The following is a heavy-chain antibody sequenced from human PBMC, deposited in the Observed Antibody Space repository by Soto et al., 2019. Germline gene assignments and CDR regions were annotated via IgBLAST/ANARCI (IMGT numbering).Heavy chain of an antibody. J-gene: IGHJ6*02. CDR1: GGTFSSYA. D-gene: IGHD3-10*01. CDR2: IIPIFGTA. Sequence: QVQLVQSGAEVKKPGSSVKVSCKASGGTFSSYAINWVRQAPGQGLEWVGGIIPIFGTADYAQKFQGRVTITADESTSTAYMELSSLRSEDTAVYYCASNGFGETYYYGMDVWGQGTTVTVSS. CDR3: ASNGFGETYYYGMDV. V-gene: IGHV1-69*12.